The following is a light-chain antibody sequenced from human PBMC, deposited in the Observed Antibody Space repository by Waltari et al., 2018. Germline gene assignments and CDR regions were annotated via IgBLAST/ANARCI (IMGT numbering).Light chain of an antibody. CDR1: SRDVGAYDY. V-gene: IGLV2-8*01. CDR2: EVR. CDR3: SSYGGSDSYV. J-gene: IGLJ1*01. Sequence: QSALTQPPSASGSPGQSVTISCTGTSRDVGAYDYVSWYQQYPGNAPRLLIYEVRKWPSGVPDRFSGSKSGNTASLTVSGLQAEDEADYYCSSYGGSDSYVFGSGTKVTV.